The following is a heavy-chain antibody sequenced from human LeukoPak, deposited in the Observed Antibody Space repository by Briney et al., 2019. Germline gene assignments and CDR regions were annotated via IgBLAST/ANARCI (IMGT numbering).Heavy chain of an antibody. CDR2: ISSSSSTM. V-gene: IGHV3-48*01. CDR3: ARDRSYYGSGSYPSH. D-gene: IGHD3-10*01. CDR1: GFIFSSYS. Sequence: GGSLRLSCAASGFIFSSYSMNWVRQAPGKVLEWVSYISSSSSTMYYAASVKGRFSISRDNAQNSLYLQMNSLRAEDTAVYYCARDRSYYGSGSYPSHWGQGTLVTVSS. J-gene: IGHJ4*02.